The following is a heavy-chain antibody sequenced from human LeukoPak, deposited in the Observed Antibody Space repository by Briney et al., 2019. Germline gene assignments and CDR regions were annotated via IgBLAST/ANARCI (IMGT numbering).Heavy chain of an antibody. D-gene: IGHD6-25*01. CDR1: GYTFTSYY. CDR2: INPSGGST. CDR3: ARIASGIAAGDYYYMDV. J-gene: IGHJ6*03. Sequence: GASVKVSCKASGYTFTSYYMHWVRQAPGQGLEWMGIINPSGGSTSYAQKFQGRVTITADESTSTAYMELSSLRSEDTAVYYCARIASGIAAGDYYYMDVWGKGTTVTISS. V-gene: IGHV1-46*01.